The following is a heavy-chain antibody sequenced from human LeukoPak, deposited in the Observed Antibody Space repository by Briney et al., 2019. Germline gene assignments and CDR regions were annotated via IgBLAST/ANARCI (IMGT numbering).Heavy chain of an antibody. V-gene: IGHV4-4*02. CDR3: AGLVGRYSSGLYYYYFDY. CDR2: MYLSGTT. J-gene: IGHJ4*02. D-gene: IGHD3-22*01. CDR1: GDSVNSLDL. Sequence: PSETLSLTCTVSGDSVNSLDLWSWVRQPPGKGLEWIGEMYLSGTTHSNPSVKSRVTISIDKSKNQFFLNLSSVTAADTAVYYCAGLVGRYSSGLYYYYFDYWGQGTLVTVSS.